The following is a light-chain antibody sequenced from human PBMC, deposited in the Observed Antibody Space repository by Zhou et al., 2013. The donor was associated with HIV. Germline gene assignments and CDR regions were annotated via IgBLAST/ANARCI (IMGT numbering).Light chain of an antibody. Sequence: DIQMTQSPSTLSASVGDRVTIACRASQSVRGYLAWYQQKPGKAPNLLIYKASSLESGVPSRFSGRGSGTDFTLTISSLQPEDFATYYCQQSYNTPDTFGQGTKLEIK. CDR2: KAS. CDR3: QQSYNTPDT. V-gene: IGKV1-5*03. J-gene: IGKJ2*01. CDR1: QSVRGY.